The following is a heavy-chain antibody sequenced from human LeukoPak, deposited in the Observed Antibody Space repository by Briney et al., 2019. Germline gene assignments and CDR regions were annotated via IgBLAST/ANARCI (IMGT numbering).Heavy chain of an antibody. CDR1: GGSISSSSYY. V-gene: IGHV4-39*07. CDR2: IYYSGST. Sequence: PSETLSLTCTVSGGSISSSSYYWGWIRQPPGKGLEWIGSIYYSGSTYYNPSLKSRVTISVDTSKNQFSLKLSSVTAADTAVYYCARAYYDLWSGYYKANWFDPWGQGTLVTVSS. D-gene: IGHD3-3*01. J-gene: IGHJ5*02. CDR3: ARAYYDLWSGYYKANWFDP.